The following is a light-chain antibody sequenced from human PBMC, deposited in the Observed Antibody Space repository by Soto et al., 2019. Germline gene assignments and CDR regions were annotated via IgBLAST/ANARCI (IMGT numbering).Light chain of an antibody. CDR1: QSVSSN. J-gene: IGKJ1*01. CDR3: QQYGSSGT. CDR2: GAS. Sequence: EIVMTQFPATLAVSPGERATLSCRASQSVSSNLAWYQQRPGQAPRLLIYGASTRATGIPARFSGSGSGTEFTLTISSLQSEDFAVYYCQQYGSSGTFGQGTKVDIK. V-gene: IGKV3-15*01.